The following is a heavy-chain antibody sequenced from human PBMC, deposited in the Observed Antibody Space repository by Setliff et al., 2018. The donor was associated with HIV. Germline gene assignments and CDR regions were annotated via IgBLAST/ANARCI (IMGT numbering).Heavy chain of an antibody. CDR3: ARDQIYYDSRYYYYMDV. CDR1: GFTFDDYV. CDR2: ISWNGAST. D-gene: IGHD3-22*01. Sequence: PGGSLRLSCVASGFTFDDYVMHWVRPFPGKGLEWVSGISWNGASTGYADSVKGRFTISRDNAKNSLYLQMNSLRAEDTALYYCARDQIYYDSRYYYYMDVWGKGTTVTVSS. J-gene: IGHJ6*03. V-gene: IGHV3-20*04.